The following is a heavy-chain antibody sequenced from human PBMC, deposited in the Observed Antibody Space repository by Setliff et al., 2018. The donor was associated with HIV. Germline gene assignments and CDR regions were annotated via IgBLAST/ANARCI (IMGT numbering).Heavy chain of an antibody. V-gene: IGHV4-59*11. CDR2: IFYSAT. J-gene: IGHJ4*02. Sequence: TLSLTCTVSGGSMSSQYRSWVRQSPGKGLEWIGYIFYSATDYNPSLKSRVTMSIDTSKNQFSLNLRSVTAADTAVYYCARLGGILTGTPVIDYWGQGTLVTVSS. CDR3: ARLGGILTGTPVIDY. D-gene: IGHD3-9*01. CDR1: GGSMSSQY.